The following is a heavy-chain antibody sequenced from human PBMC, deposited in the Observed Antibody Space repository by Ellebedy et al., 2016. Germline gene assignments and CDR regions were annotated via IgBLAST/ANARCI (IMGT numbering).Heavy chain of an antibody. Sequence: GESLKISCEASGFTFSGYDMHWFRQVTGKGLEWVSSIGTSDDTYYIDSVKDRFAISRDNDKDSLFLQMNNLRAGDTAVYYCTRTRAYCDGVCSFDYWGRGTLVTVSS. CDR3: TRTRAYCDGVCSFDY. D-gene: IGHD2-21*02. CDR1: GFTFSGYD. J-gene: IGHJ4*02. CDR2: IGTSDDT. V-gene: IGHV3-13*04.